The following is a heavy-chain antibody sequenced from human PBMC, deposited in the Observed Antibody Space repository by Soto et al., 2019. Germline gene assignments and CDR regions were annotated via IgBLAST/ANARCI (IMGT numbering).Heavy chain of an antibody. CDR1: AVTFTGYC. CDR2: IQYDVSNT. D-gene: IGHD3-3*01. V-gene: IGHV3-33*01. Sequence: QVQLVESGGGVVQPGRSLRLSCAASAVTFTGYCMHWVRQVPCKGLEGVAVIQYDVSNTYYADYVEGRFTISRNNPKNRLYLQMNGLRTEETAVYYCASRGVRNTALCGCFDYWGLGTLVTVSS. J-gene: IGHJ4*02. CDR3: ASRGVRNTALCGCFDY.